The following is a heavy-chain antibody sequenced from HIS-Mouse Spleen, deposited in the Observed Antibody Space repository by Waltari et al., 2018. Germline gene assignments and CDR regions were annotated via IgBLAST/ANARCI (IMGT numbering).Heavy chain of an antibody. J-gene: IGHJ1*01. CDR1: GYTFTGYY. V-gene: IGHV1-2*02. CDR3: ASGFTIFGVVILEYFQH. D-gene: IGHD3-3*01. CDR2: SNPNSGGT. Sequence: QVQLVQSGAEVKKPGASVKVSCKASGYTFTGYYMHWVRQAPGQGLEWMGWSNPNSGGTNYAQKFQGRVTMTRDTSISTAYMELSRLRSDDTAVYYCASGFTIFGVVILEYFQHWGQGTLVTVSS.